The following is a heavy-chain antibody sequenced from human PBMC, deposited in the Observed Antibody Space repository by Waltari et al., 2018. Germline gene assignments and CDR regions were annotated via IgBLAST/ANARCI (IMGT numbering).Heavy chain of an antibody. V-gene: IGHV3-49*04. J-gene: IGHJ4*02. Sequence: EVQLVESGGGLVQPGGSLRLSCAASGFSFSDYYMSWVRQAPGKGLEWVGFIRRPSDGGTTEYAASVKGRLTISRDDSNSIVYLQMNSLKTEDTGVYYCTRYISGKDFMDYWGQGTLVTVSS. CDR2: IRRPSDGGTT. D-gene: IGHD3-3*01. CDR1: GFSFSDYY. CDR3: TRYISGKDFMDY.